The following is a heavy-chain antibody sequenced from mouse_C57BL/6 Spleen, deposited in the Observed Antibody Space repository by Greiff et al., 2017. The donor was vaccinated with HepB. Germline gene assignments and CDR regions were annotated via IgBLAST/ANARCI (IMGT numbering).Heavy chain of an antibody. J-gene: IGHJ2*01. CDR3: AKSLYDYDWRRFDY. D-gene: IGHD2-4*01. CDR2: ILPGSGST. V-gene: IGHV1-9*01. Sequence: VQLQQSGAELMKPGASVKLSCKATGYTFTGYWIEWVKQRPGHGLEWIGEILPGSGSTNYNEKFKGKATFTADTSSNTAYMQLSSLTTEDSAIYYGAKSLYDYDWRRFDYWGQGTTLTVSS. CDR1: GYTFTGYW.